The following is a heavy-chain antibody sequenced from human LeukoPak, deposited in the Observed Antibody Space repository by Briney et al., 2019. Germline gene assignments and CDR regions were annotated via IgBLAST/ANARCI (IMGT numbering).Heavy chain of an antibody. V-gene: IGHV1-3*01. CDR2: INAGNGNT. J-gene: IGHJ4*02. Sequence: ASVKVSCKASGYTFTSYAMHWVRQAPGQRLEWMGWINAGNGNTKYSQKFQGRVTITRDTSASTAYMELSSLRSEDTAVYYCARGGPYNRDFDYWGQGTLVTVSS. CDR3: ARGGPYNRDFDY. CDR1: GYTFTSYA. D-gene: IGHD1-1*01.